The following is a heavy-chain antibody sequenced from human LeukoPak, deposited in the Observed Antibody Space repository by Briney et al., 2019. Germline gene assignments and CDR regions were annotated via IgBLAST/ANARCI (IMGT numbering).Heavy chain of an antibody. J-gene: IGHJ4*02. Sequence: PGGSLRLSCAASGFTFSDYYMSWIRQAQGKGLEWIGSIDYSGRTDYNPSLKSRVTISVDVSKKQFSLKLNSVTAADTAVYYCVRDRQHCSGGNCYSEDLPDKWGQGTPVIVSS. CDR1: GFTFSDYY. CDR2: IDYSGRT. V-gene: IGHV4-38-2*02. D-gene: IGHD2-15*01. CDR3: VRDRQHCSGGNCYSEDLPDK.